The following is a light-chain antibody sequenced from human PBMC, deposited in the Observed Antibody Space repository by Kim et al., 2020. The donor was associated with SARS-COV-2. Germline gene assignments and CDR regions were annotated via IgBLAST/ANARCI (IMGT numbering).Light chain of an antibody. V-gene: IGLV3-19*02. CDR3: NSWDSSGNHRV. Sequence: SSELTQDPAVSVALGQTVRITCQGDSLRSYYASWYQQKPGQAPVRVIYGKNNRPSGIPDRFSGSSSGNTASLTITGAQAEDEADYYCNSWDSSGNHRVFGGGTQLSFL. J-gene: IGLJ3*02. CDR1: SLRSYY. CDR2: GKN.